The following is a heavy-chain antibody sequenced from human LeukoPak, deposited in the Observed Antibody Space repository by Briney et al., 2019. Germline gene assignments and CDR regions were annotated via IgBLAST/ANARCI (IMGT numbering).Heavy chain of an antibody. Sequence: GGSLRLSCAASGFTFSSYAMHWVRQAPGKGLEWVAVISYDGSNKYYADSVKGRFTISRDNSKNTLCLQMNSLRAEDTAVYYCARDGELELRPSFDYWGQGTLVTVSS. D-gene: IGHD1-7*01. V-gene: IGHV3-30*04. CDR1: GFTFSSYA. CDR3: ARDGELELRPSFDY. J-gene: IGHJ4*02. CDR2: ISYDGSNK.